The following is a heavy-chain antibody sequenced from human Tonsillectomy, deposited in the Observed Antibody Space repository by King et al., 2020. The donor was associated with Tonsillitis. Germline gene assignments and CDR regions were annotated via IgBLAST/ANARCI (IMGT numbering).Heavy chain of an antibody. CDR3: AKDNSTRDFYDSSGPEGFDY. CDR1: AFTFSNYA. Sequence: VQLVESGGGLVQPGGSLRLSCAAAAFTFSNYAMILGRQAPGKGLYWVSGRRGSGVSTYYADSVRGRFNISRDNSKNTLYLQMNSLRPEDTAVYYCAKDNSTRDFYDSSGPEGFDYWGQGTLVTVSS. CDR2: RRGSGVST. V-gene: IGHV3-23*04. J-gene: IGHJ4*02. D-gene: IGHD3-22*01.